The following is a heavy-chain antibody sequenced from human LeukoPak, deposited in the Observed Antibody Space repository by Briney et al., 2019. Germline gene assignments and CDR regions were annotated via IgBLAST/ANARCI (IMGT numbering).Heavy chain of an antibody. J-gene: IGHJ4*02. V-gene: IGHV1-69*13. CDR3: ARERLDYGFWSGYPGLADY. CDR2: IIPIFGTA. Sequence: SVKVSCKASGGTFSSYAISWVRQAPGQGLEWMGGIIPIFGTANYAQKFQGSVTITADESTSTAYMELSSLRSEDTAVYYCARERLDYGFWSGYPGLADYWGQGTLVTVSS. D-gene: IGHD3-3*01. CDR1: GGTFSSYA.